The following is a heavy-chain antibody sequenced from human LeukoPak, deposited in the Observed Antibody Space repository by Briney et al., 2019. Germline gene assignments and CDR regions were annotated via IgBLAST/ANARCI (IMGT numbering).Heavy chain of an antibody. Sequence: SETLSLTCNVSGASTSGHYWSWVRQSPGKGLECIGYIYSGSVDYNPSLKSRATISGDASKNQVSLILKSVTTADTAMYYCVKVGYGSGTWGWFDPWGQGILVTVST. J-gene: IGHJ5*02. CDR3: VKVGYGSGTWGWFDP. CDR2: IYSGSV. V-gene: IGHV4-59*11. D-gene: IGHD3-10*01. CDR1: GASTSGHY.